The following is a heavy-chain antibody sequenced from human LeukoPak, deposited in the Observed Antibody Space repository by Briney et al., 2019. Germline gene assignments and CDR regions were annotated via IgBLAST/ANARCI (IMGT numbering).Heavy chain of an antibody. CDR3: ASSSGWPYNWFDP. D-gene: IGHD6-19*01. Sequence: SVKVSCKASGGTFISYAISWVRQAPGQGLEWMGGIIPIFGTANYAQKFQGRVTITADESTSTAYMELSSLRSEDTAVYYCASSSGWPYNWFDPWGQGTLVTVSS. CDR1: GGTFISYA. V-gene: IGHV1-69*13. J-gene: IGHJ5*02. CDR2: IIPIFGTA.